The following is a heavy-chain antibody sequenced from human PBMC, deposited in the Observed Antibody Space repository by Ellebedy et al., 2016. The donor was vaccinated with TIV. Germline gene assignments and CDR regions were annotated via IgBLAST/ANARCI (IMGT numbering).Heavy chain of an antibody. CDR2: INNDGSST. CDR3: ARVTLVRGVIKGAYGMDV. CDR1: GFTFSIYW. V-gene: IGHV3-74*01. D-gene: IGHD3-10*01. J-gene: IGHJ6*02. Sequence: GESLKISCAASGFTFSIYWMYWVRQAPGKGLVWVARINNDGSSTTYADSVKGRFTISRDNANKTLYLQMNSLRAWDTAVYYCARVTLVRGVIKGAYGMDVWGQGTTVTVSS.